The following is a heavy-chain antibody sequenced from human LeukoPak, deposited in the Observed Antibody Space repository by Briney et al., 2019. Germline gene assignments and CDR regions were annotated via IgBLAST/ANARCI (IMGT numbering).Heavy chain of an antibody. CDR3: AKRPRGSDFWSGYLLPPGVFDY. D-gene: IGHD3-3*01. V-gene: IGHV3-23*01. J-gene: IGHJ4*02. Sequence: PGGSLRLSCAASGFTFSSYAMSWVRQAPGKGLEWVSAISGSGGSTYYADSVKGRFTISRDNSKNTLYLQMNSLRAEDTAVYYCAKRPRGSDFWSGYLLPPGVFDYWGQGTLVTVSS. CDR2: ISGSGGST. CDR1: GFTFSSYA.